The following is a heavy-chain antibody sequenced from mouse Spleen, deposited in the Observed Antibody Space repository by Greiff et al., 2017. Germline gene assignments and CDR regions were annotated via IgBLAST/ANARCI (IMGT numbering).Heavy chain of an antibody. CDR2: IYPGSGNT. J-gene: IGHJ2*01. D-gene: IGHD2-1*01. CDR1: GYTFTDYY. V-gene: IGHV1-76*01. CDR3: AREGVWGNPDQ. Sequence: LVESGAELVRPGASVKLSCKASGYTFTDYYINWVKQRPGQGLEWIARIYPGSGNTYYNEKFKGKATLTAEKSSSTAYMQLSSLTSEDSAVYFCAREGVWGNPDQWGQGTTLTVSS.